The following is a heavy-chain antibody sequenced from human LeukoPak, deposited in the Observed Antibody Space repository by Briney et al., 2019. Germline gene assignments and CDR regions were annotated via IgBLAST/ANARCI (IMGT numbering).Heavy chain of an antibody. Sequence: SETLSLTCTVSGGSISSYYWSWIRQPPGKGLEWIGYIYYSGSTNYNPSLRSRVTISVDTSKNQSSLKLSSVTAADTAVYYCARVLGYCSGGGCSEYFQHWGQGTLVTVSS. CDR3: ARVLGYCSGGGCSEYFQH. J-gene: IGHJ1*01. CDR2: IYYSGST. V-gene: IGHV4-59*01. CDR1: GGSISSYY. D-gene: IGHD2-15*01.